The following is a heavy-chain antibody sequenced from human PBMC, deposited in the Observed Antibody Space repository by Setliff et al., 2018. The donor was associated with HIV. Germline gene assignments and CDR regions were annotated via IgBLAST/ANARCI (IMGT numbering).Heavy chain of an antibody. CDR2: LYHSGST. Sequence: SETLSLTRDVSGYSISSGYYWGWIRQPPGKGLEWIGSLYHSGSTYYSPSLKSRVTISVDTSKNQFSLKLTSVTAADTAFYYCARQGVDYGDPNDYWGQGTLVTVSS. J-gene: IGHJ4*02. CDR3: ARQGVDYGDPNDY. D-gene: IGHD4-17*01. CDR1: GYSISSGYY. V-gene: IGHV4-38-2*01.